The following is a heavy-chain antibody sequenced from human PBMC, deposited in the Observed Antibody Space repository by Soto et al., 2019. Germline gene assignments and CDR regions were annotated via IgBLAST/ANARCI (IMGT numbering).Heavy chain of an antibody. CDR2: LYWDDSK. D-gene: IGHD3-10*02. Sequence: QITLKESGPTLVKPTQTLTLTCTFSGFSLTTDRVGVGWIRQPPGEALEWLAVLYWDDSKTYRPSLESRLTITKDTSKNQVALTMTNMDSVDTATYYCAHAYVGRSLYWGQGTLVTVSS. CDR3: AHAYVGRSLY. CDR1: GFSLTTDRVG. J-gene: IGHJ4*02. V-gene: IGHV2-5*02.